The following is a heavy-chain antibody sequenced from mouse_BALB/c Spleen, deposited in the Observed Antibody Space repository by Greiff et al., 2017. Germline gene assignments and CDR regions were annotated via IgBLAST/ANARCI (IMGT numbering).Heavy chain of an antibody. CDR2: ISSGGSYT. V-gene: IGHV5-6-4*01. CDR3: TREGAGRGYFDV. Sequence: EVMLVESGGGLVKPGGSLKLSCAASGFTFSSYTMSWVRQTPEKRLEWVATISSGGSYTYYPDSVKGRFTISRDNAKNTLYLQMSSLKSEDTAMYYCTREGAGRGYFDVWGAGTTVTVSS. J-gene: IGHJ1*01. D-gene: IGHD3-3*01. CDR1: GFTFSSYT.